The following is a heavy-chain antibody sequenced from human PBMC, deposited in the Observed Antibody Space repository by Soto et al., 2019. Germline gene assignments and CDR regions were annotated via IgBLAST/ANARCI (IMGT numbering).Heavy chain of an antibody. CDR2: ISYDGSNK. Sequence: SLRLYCEAYGFTFSSYGMHWVRQAPGKGLEWVAVISYDGSNKYYADSVKGRFTISRDNSKNTLYLQMNSLRAEDTAVYYCAKDGSSWLLYYFDYWGQGTLVTVSS. D-gene: IGHD6-13*01. V-gene: IGHV3-30*18. J-gene: IGHJ4*02. CDR1: GFTFSSYG. CDR3: AKDGSSWLLYYFDY.